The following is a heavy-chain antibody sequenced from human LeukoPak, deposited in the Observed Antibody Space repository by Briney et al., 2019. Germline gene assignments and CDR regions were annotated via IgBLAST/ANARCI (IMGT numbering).Heavy chain of an antibody. J-gene: IGHJ4*02. V-gene: IGHV1-69*13. CDR2: IIPIFGTA. CDR1: GYTFTSYD. CDR3: ARAYSGSYYDFY. D-gene: IGHD1-26*01. Sequence: GASVKVSCTASGYTFTSYDISWVRQAPGQGLEWMGGIIPIFGTANYAQKFQGRVTITADESTSTAYMELSSLRSEDTAVYYCARAYSGSYYDFYWGQGTLVTVSS.